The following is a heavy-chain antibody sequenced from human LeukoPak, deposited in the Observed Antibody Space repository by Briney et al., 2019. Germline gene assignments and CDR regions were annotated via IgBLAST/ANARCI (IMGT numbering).Heavy chain of an antibody. CDR3: AREGEAAAGTLDY. J-gene: IGHJ4*02. Sequence: PGGSLRLSCAASGFTFSSYAMHWVRQAPGKGLEYVSAISSNGGSTYYANSVKGRFTISRDNSKNTLYLQMGSLRAEDMAVYYCAREGEAAAGTLDYWGQGTLVTVSS. CDR1: GFTFSSYA. D-gene: IGHD6-13*01. CDR2: ISSNGGST. V-gene: IGHV3-64*01.